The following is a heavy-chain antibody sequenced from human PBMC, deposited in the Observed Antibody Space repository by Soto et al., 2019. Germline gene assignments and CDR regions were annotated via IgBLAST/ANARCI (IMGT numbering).Heavy chain of an antibody. CDR3: ARDYYYGSGSYYVSGYYYYGMDV. J-gene: IGHJ6*02. V-gene: IGHV1-69*13. D-gene: IGHD3-10*01. CDR1: GGTFSSYA. Sequence: SVKVSCKASGGTFSSYAISWVRQAPGQGLEWMGGIIPIFGTANYAQKFQVRVTITADESTSTAHMELSSLRSEDTAVYYCARDYYYGSGSYYVSGYYYYGMDVWGQGTTVTVSS. CDR2: IIPIFGTA.